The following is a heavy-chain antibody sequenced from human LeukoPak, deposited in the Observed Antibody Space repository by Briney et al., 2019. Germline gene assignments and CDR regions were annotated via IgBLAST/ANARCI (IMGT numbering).Heavy chain of an antibody. Sequence: SETLSLTCPVSGDSISSSSDFWGWIRQPPGKGLEWIGSIYYGGSTNYNPSLKSRVTISVDTSKNQFSLKLSSVTAADTAVYYCAREVPAATYNWFDPWGQGTLVTVSS. CDR2: IYYGGST. CDR3: AREVPAATYNWFDP. D-gene: IGHD2-2*01. J-gene: IGHJ5*02. CDR1: GDSISSSSDF. V-gene: IGHV4-39*07.